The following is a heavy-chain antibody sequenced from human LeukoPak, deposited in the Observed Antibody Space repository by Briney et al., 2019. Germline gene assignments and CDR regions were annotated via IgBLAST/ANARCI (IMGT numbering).Heavy chain of an antibody. D-gene: IGHD2-2*01. CDR1: GLTFNNYG. CDR2: ISYDGRNK. V-gene: IGHV3-30*18. J-gene: IGHJ4*02. Sequence: GGSLRLSCAASGLTFNNYGMHWVRQAPGKGLEWVAVISYDGRNKHYPDSVKGRFTISRDISTDTLWLQMDSLRTEDTAVYYCAKGPLRGTAAAIDYWGQGTLVTVSS. CDR3: AKGPLRGTAAAIDY.